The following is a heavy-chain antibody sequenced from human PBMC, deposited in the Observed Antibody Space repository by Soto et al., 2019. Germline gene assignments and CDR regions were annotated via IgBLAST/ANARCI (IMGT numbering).Heavy chain of an antibody. J-gene: IGHJ6*02. D-gene: IGHD1-1*01. V-gene: IGHV1-18*01. CDR1: GYIFVNYG. CDR2: ISPYNGNT. CDR3: AMVENYGTPTPQDV. Sequence: QVQLVQSGDEVKKPGASVKVSCKASGYIFVNYGIAWVRQAPGQGLEWMGWISPYNGNTHYATKVQGRLTMTTDTSTSTAYMDQGSLTSDETAVYYCAMVENYGTPTPQDVWGQGTTVTVSS.